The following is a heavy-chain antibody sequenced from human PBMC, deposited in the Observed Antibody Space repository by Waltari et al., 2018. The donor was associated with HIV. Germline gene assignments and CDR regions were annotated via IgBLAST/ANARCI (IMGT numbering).Heavy chain of an antibody. J-gene: IGHJ4*02. CDR3: ARHERSRSGPLDN. V-gene: IGHV4-59*08. Sequence: QVQLQESGPGLVKPSETLSLTCAVSGGSFSRSYWSWIREPPAKGLEWVGHISYRGSTNYNPSLKSRVTLLVDTSKNQFSMKVTFVTAADTAVYYCARHERSRSGPLDNWGQGPLVTGSS. CDR2: ISYRGST. D-gene: IGHD3-3*01. CDR1: GGSFSRSY.